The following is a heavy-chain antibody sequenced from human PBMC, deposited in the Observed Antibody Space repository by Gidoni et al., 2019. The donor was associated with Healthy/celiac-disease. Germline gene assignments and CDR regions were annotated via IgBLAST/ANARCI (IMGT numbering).Heavy chain of an antibody. CDR2: IWYDGSNK. J-gene: IGHJ4*02. Sequence: QVQLVASGGGVVQPGRSLRLSCAASGFTFSSYGMHWVRQAPGKGLEWVAVIWYDGSNKYYADSVKGRFTISRDNSKNTLYLQMNSLRAEDTAVYYCARDLSEGLFDYWGQGTLVTVSS. V-gene: IGHV3-33*01. CDR1: GFTFSSYG. CDR3: ARDLSEGLFDY. D-gene: IGHD5-12*01.